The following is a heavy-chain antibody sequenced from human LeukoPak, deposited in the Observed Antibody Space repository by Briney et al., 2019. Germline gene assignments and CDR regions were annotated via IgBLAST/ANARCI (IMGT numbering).Heavy chain of an antibody. CDR1: GFTFDDYA. CDR3: AKDIVSSGWYYFDY. CDR2: ISWNSGSI. D-gene: IGHD6-19*01. J-gene: IGHJ4*02. Sequence: GGSLRLSCAASGFTFDDYAMHWVRQAPGKGLEWDSGISWNSGSIGYADSVKGRFTISRDNAKNSLYLQMNSLRAEDTALYYCAKDIVSSGWYYFDYWGQGTLVTVSS. V-gene: IGHV3-9*01.